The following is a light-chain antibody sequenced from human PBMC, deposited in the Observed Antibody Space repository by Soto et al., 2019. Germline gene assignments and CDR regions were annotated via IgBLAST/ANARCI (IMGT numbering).Light chain of an antibody. Sequence: IVLTQSPGTLSLSPGETATLSCRASQSVSSKLAWYQQKPGQAPRLLIYGASTRAAGIPDRFSGSGSGTDFTLTITRLEPEDSAVYFCQQYTGPPTTFGQGTRLEIK. V-gene: IGKV3-20*01. CDR2: GAS. J-gene: IGKJ5*01. CDR3: QQYTGPPTT. CDR1: QSVSSK.